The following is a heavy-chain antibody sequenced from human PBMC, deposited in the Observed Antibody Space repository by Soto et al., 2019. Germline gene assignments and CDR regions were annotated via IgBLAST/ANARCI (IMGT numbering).Heavy chain of an antibody. CDR2: IYDSGSS. Sequence: SETLSLACTVSGASISSGDYFWSWIRQSPGKGLQWIGYIYDSGSSYYNPSLKSRVTMSVDTSKNQFSLKLSSVTAADTAVYYCAREKGYISGPKNFDYWGQGTLVTVSS. CDR1: GASISSGDYF. V-gene: IGHV4-30-4*01. J-gene: IGHJ4*02. CDR3: AREKGYISGPKNFDY. D-gene: IGHD5-12*01.